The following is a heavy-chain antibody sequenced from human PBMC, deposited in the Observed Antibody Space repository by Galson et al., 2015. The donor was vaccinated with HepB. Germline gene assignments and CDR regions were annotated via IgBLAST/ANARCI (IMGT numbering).Heavy chain of an antibody. Sequence: SVKVSCKASGYTFPSYDINWVRQATGQGLEWMGWMNPNSGNTGYAQKFQGRVTMTRNTSISTAYMELSSLRSEDTAVYYCARIPPGGDYPDYYYMDVWGKGTTVTVSS. CDR1: GYTFPSYD. J-gene: IGHJ6*03. CDR3: ARIPPGGDYPDYYYMDV. D-gene: IGHD4-17*01. CDR2: MNPNSGNT. V-gene: IGHV1-8*01.